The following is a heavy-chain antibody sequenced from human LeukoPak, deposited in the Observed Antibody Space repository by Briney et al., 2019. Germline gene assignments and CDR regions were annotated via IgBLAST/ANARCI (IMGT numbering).Heavy chain of an antibody. CDR1: GYTFTSND. CDR3: ARGPSCSNMSSPYWLVP. CDR2: MNPHSGNT. J-gene: IGHJ5*02. V-gene: IGHV1-8*01. Sequence: GASVKVSCKASGYTFTSNDINWVRQATGQGLEWMGWMNPHSGNTGYAQKFQGRLTMTRNTSISTAYMELSSLRSDDTAVYYCARGPSCSNMSSPYWLVPWGRGTLVTVSS. D-gene: IGHD2-2*01.